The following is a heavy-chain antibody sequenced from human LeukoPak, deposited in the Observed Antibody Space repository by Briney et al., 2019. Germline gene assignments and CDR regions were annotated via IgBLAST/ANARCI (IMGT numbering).Heavy chain of an antibody. CDR3: AREVAGTPWIDY. CDR1: GGSFSGYY. Sequence: SETLSLTCDVYGGSFSGYYWSWIRQPPGKGLEWIGAINHSGNTNYNPSLKSRVTISVDTSKNQFSLKLSSVTAADTAVYYCAREVAGTPWIDYWGQGTLVTVSS. D-gene: IGHD6-19*01. V-gene: IGHV4-34*01. CDR2: INHSGNT. J-gene: IGHJ4*02.